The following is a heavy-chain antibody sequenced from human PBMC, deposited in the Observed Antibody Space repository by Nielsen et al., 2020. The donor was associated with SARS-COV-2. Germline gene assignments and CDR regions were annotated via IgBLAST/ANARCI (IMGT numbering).Heavy chain of an antibody. CDR2: INPSGGST. V-gene: IGHV1-46*01. CDR1: GYTFTSYY. J-gene: IGHJ6*03. D-gene: IGHD3-3*01. CDR3: ARDETVVNYYDFWSGYPARDYYYYMDV. Sequence: ASVKVSCKASGYTFTSYYMHWVRQAPGQGLEWMGIINPSGGSTSYAQKFQGRVTMTRDTSTSTVYMELSSLRSEDTAVYYCARDETVVNYYDFWSGYPARDYYYYMDVWGKGTTVTVSS.